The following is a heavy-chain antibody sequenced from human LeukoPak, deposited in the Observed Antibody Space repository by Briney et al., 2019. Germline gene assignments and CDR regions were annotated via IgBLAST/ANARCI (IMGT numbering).Heavy chain of an antibody. V-gene: IGHV4-34*01. D-gene: IGHD3-9*01. CDR3: ARLASYYDILTGHLPVHWFDP. Sequence: PSETLSLTCAVYGGSFSGYYWSWIRQPPGKGLEWIGEINHSGSTNYNPSLKSRVTISVDTSKNQFSLKLSSVTAADTAVYYCARLASYYDILTGHLPVHWFDPWGQGTLVTVSS. CDR2: INHSGST. CDR1: GGSFSGYY. J-gene: IGHJ5*02.